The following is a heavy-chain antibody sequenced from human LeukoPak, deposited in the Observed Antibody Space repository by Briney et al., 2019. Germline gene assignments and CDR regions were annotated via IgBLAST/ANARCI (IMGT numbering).Heavy chain of an antibody. Sequence: AASVKVSCKASGGTFSSYAISWVRYAPGQGLEWMGGIIPIFGTANYAQKFQGRVTITADECTSTAYMELSSLRSEDTAVYYCARRTLGYSYGDYWGQGTLVTVSS. J-gene: IGHJ4*02. CDR1: GGTFSSYA. V-gene: IGHV1-69*13. D-gene: IGHD5-18*01. CDR3: ARRTLGYSYGDY. CDR2: IIPIFGTA.